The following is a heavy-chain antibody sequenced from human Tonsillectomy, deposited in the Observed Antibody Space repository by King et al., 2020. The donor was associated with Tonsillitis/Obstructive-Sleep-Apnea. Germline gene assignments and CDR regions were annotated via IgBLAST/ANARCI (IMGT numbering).Heavy chain of an antibody. V-gene: IGHV3-15*07. CDR3: TTDRASGSSPGGGFFEY. J-gene: IGHJ4*02. CDR1: GFTFKNVW. D-gene: IGHD1-26*01. Sequence: VQLVESGGGLVKPGGSLRLSCAASGFTFKNVWMNWVRQAPGKGLEWVGRIKSKTVGETTDFAAPGRGRFTISRDDSKNTLYLQMNSLKTEDTAMYYCTTDRASGSSPGGGFFEYWGQGNLVTVSS. CDR2: IKSKTVGETT.